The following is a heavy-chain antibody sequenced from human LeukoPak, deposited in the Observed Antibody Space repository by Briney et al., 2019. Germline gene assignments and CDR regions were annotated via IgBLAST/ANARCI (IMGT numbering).Heavy chain of an antibody. CDR3: ANGNRCTSPNCLGYYYFYMDV. V-gene: IGHV3-23*01. CDR2: ISGSGGST. CDR1: GFTFSTYA. J-gene: IGHJ6*03. Sequence: GGSLRLSCAASGFTFSTYAMSWVRQAPGKGLEWVSAISGSGGSTYYADSVKGRFTISRDNSKNTLYLQMNSLRAEDTAVYYCANGNRCTSPNCLGYYYFYMDVWGKGTTVTVSS. D-gene: IGHD2-8*01.